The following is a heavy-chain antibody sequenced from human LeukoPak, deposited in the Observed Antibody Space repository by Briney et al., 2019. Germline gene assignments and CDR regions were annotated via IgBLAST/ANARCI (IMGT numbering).Heavy chain of an antibody. CDR2: IWGDASNK. Sequence: HTGGSLRLSCVGSGFIFSSNGIHWVRQAPGKGLEWVAFIWGDASNKVYADSVKGRFTISRDNSKNTVYLQMSGLRVEDTAVYYCARDGQEVAPYGYDYWGQGTLVTVSS. CDR1: GFIFSSNG. D-gene: IGHD4-17*01. V-gene: IGHV3-33*01. CDR3: ARDGQEVAPYGYDY. J-gene: IGHJ4*02.